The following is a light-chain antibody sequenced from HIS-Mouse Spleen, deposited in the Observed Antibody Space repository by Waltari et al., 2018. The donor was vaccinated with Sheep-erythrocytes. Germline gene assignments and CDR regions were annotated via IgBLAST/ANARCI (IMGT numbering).Light chain of an antibody. J-gene: IGLJ1*01. CDR3: AAWDDSLSGPV. V-gene: IGLV1-47*01. CDR2: RNN. Sequence: QSVLTQPPSASGTPGQRVTISCYASSSTIGRSYVYWYQQPPGTAPKLLIYRNNQRPSGVPDRFSGSKSGTSASLAISGLRSEDEADYYCAAWDDSLSGPVFGTGTKVTVL. CDR1: SSTIGRSY.